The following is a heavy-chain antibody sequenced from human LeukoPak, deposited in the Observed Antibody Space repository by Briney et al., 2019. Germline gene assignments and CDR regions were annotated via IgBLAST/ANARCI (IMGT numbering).Heavy chain of an antibody. J-gene: IGHJ4*02. CDR2: MNPNSGNT. D-gene: IGHD3-9*01. CDR1: GYTFTSYD. Sequence: ASVKVSCKASGYTFTSYDINWVRQATGQGLEWMGWMNPNSGNTGYAQKFQGRVTITADKSTSTAYMELSSLRSEDTAVYYCASFHYDILTGYYYSHNYWGQGTLVTVSS. V-gene: IGHV1-8*01. CDR3: ASFHYDILTGYYYSHNY.